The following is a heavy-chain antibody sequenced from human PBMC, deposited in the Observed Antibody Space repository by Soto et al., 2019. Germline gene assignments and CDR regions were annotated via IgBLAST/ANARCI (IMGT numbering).Heavy chain of an antibody. CDR3: ARFLYYDSSGYYYVNYYYGMDV. Sequence: QVQLVQSGAEVKKPGSSVKVSCKASGGTFSSYAISWVRQAPGQGLEWLGGIIPIFGTANYAQKFQGRVTSTADESTSTAYMELSSLRSEDTAVYYCARFLYYDSSGYYYVNYYYGMDVWGQGTTVTVAS. V-gene: IGHV1-69*01. J-gene: IGHJ6*02. CDR1: GGTFSSYA. D-gene: IGHD3-22*01. CDR2: IIPIFGTA.